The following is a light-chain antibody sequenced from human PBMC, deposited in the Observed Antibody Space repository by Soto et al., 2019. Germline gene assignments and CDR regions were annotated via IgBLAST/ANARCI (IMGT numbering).Light chain of an antibody. CDR1: QDITDY. Sequence: DIQMTQSPSSLSASVGDRVTITCRASQDITDYLTWFQQKPGKAPKSLMYGASRLQSGVPSKFSGSGSGTDFTLTISNLQPEDFAIYYCQQYYSYPRTFGQGTKVEIK. CDR3: QQYYSYPRT. J-gene: IGKJ1*01. V-gene: IGKV1-16*02. CDR2: GAS.